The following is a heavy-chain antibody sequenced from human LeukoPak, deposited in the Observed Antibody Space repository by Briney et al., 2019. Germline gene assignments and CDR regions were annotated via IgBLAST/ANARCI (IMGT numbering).Heavy chain of an antibody. V-gene: IGHV4-4*07. Sequence: SETLSLTCTVSGASITSYYWSWIRQPAGKGLEWIGRIYASGSTTYNPSLKSRVTMAVDTSKTQFSLKLSSVTAADTAVYYCARHRASMVRGVIVYYYMDVWGKGTTVTISS. CDR3: ARHRASMVRGVIVYYYMDV. CDR1: GASITSYY. D-gene: IGHD3-10*01. J-gene: IGHJ6*03. CDR2: IYASGST.